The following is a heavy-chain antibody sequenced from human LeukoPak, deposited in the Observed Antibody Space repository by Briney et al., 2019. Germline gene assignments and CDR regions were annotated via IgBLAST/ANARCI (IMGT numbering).Heavy chain of an antibody. Sequence: WASVKVSCKASGYTFTSYYMHWVRQAPGQGLEWTGIINPSGGSTSYAQKFQGRVTMTRDMSTSTVYMELSSLRSEDTAVYYCARDRGYSYGTPDGFDYWGQGTLVTVSS. V-gene: IGHV1-46*01. CDR1: GYTFTSYY. CDR2: INPSGGST. CDR3: ARDRGYSYGTPDGFDY. D-gene: IGHD5-18*01. J-gene: IGHJ4*02.